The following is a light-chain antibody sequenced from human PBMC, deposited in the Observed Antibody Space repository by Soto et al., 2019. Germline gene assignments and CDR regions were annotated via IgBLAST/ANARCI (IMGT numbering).Light chain of an antibody. CDR2: AAT. CDR3: QQYESLPLT. Sequence: DIQMTQSPSSLSASVGDSVTITCRASQRIGSYVNWYQQKPGKAPKLLIYAATNLEEGVPSRFSGSGSGTGFTFTISSLQPEDFATYYCQQYESLPLTFGQGTRLEI. J-gene: IGKJ5*01. CDR1: QRIGSY. V-gene: IGKV1-33*01.